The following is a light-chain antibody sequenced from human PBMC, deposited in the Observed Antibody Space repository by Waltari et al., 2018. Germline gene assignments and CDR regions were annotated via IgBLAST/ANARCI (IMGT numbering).Light chain of an antibody. V-gene: IGKV4-1*01. Sequence: DIVMTQSPDSLAVSLGERATINCKSSQSVLYRSNNENYLAWYQQKAGQPPKLLILWASTPQSGVPDRFSGSGSGTDFTRTISSLQTEDVAVYYCQQYYNTPLTFGQGTKVEI. J-gene: IGKJ1*01. CDR2: WAS. CDR1: QSVLYRSNNENY. CDR3: QQYYNTPLT.